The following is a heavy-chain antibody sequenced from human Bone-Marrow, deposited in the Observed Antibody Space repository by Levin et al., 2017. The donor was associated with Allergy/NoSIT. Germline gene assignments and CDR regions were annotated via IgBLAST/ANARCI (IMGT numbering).Heavy chain of an antibody. CDR3: AREKGGTRGWYTVDY. J-gene: IGHJ4*02. D-gene: IGHD6-19*01. CDR1: GFTFSDYA. Sequence: ETLSLTCAASGFTFSDYAITWVRQAPGKGLAWVSAITASGHKTYYSNSAEGRFSVSRDNAGKTVYLQMNSLTGDDTAVYYCAREKGGTRGWYTVDYWGQGALVIVSP. CDR2: ITASGHKT. V-gene: IGHV3-23*01.